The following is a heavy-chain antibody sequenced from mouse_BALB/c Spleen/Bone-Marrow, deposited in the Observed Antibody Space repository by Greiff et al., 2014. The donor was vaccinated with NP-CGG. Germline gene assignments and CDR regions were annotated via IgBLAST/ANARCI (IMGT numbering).Heavy chain of an antibody. Sequence: VQLQQSGPELVKPGASVKISCKASGYTFTDYNMHWVKQSHGKSLERIGYIYPYNGGTGYNQKFKSKATLTVDNSSSTAYMELRSLTSEDSAVYYCARGGGYDGYYGLAYWGQGTLVTVSA. CDR1: GYTFTDYN. D-gene: IGHD2-3*01. V-gene: IGHV1S29*02. J-gene: IGHJ3*01. CDR2: IYPYNGGT. CDR3: ARGGGYDGYYGLAY.